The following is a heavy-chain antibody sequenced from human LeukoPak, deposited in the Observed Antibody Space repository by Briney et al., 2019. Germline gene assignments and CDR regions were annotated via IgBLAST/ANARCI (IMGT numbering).Heavy chain of an antibody. D-gene: IGHD3-22*01. Sequence: PGGSLRLSCAASGFTFSSYGMHWVRQAPGKGLEWVAVIWYDGSNKYYADSVKGRFTISRDNFKNTLYLQMNSLRAEDTAVYYCARDLDYYDSSGYLDAFEIWGQGTMVTVSS. V-gene: IGHV3-33*01. CDR2: IWYDGSNK. CDR1: GFTFSSYG. CDR3: ARDLDYYDSSGYLDAFEI. J-gene: IGHJ3*02.